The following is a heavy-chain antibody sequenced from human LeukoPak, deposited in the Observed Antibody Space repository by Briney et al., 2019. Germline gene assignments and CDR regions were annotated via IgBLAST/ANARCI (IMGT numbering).Heavy chain of an antibody. CDR1: GGSISSTNYY. Sequence: SETLSLTCTVSGGSISSTNYYWGWIRQPPGKGLEWIGSVYYSGSTYYNPSLKSRVSISVDTSKNQFSLKLSSVPAADTAVYHCARRAWGYSSSWYFDIWGQGTLVPVSS. V-gene: IGHV4-39*01. CDR3: ARRAWGYSSSWYFDI. D-gene: IGHD6-13*01. J-gene: IGHJ4*02. CDR2: VYYSGST.